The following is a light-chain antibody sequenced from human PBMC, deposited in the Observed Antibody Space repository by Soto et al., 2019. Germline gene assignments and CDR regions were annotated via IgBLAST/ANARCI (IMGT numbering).Light chain of an antibody. V-gene: IGLV3-21*02. CDR3: QVWDSSSDHAV. CDR2: DDS. CDR1: NIGRNS. J-gene: IGLJ7*01. Sequence: SYDLTQPPSVSVAPGQTARITCGGTNIGRNSVHWYQQRPGQAPVLVVHDDSDRPPGIPERFSGSNSGNTATLTISRVEAGDEADYYCQVWDSSSDHAVFGGGTQLTV.